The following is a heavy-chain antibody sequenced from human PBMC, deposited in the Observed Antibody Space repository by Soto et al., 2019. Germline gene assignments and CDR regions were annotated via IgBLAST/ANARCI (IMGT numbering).Heavy chain of an antibody. CDR1: GFTVSSYG. V-gene: IGHV3-30*03. D-gene: IGHD2-8*02. CDR2: ISRDGGSK. Sequence: QVQLVESGGGVVQPGRSLRLSCAVSGFTVSSYGMHRVRQAPGKGLEWVAVISRDGGSKYYADSVKGRFTISRDNSRNTLSLEMNSLRSDDMAVYYCTGEVASRYWGQGTLVTVSS. J-gene: IGHJ4*02. CDR3: TGEVASRY.